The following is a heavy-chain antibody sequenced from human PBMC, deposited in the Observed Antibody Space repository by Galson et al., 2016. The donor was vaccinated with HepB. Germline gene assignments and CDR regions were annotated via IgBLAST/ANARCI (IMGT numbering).Heavy chain of an antibody. D-gene: IGHD6-13*01. J-gene: IGHJ5*02. CDR3: AAGSHRHWFDP. Sequence: SLRLSCAASGFSFRSYIMNWVRQAPGKGLQWVSSISSDSSDIYYPDSVKGRFIISRDNAKNSLYLQMNNLTAEDTAVYHCAAGSHRHWFDPWGQGTLVTVSS. CDR2: ISSDSSDI. CDR1: GFSFRSYI. V-gene: IGHV3-21*01.